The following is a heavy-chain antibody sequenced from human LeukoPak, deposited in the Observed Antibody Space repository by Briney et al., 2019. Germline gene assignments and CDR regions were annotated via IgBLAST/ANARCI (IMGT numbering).Heavy chain of an antibody. Sequence: SETLSLTCTVSGDSISTYYWNWLRQPPGKRLEWIGHIHFSGDANYNPSLKRRVTISLDSATNEFSLRLISVTAADTAVYYCARRVQMSSASATSNTWLDPWGQGTLVSVSP. CDR3: ARRVQMSSASATSNTWLDP. J-gene: IGHJ5*02. V-gene: IGHV4-59*01. D-gene: IGHD3-10*01. CDR2: IHFSGDA. CDR1: GDSISTYY.